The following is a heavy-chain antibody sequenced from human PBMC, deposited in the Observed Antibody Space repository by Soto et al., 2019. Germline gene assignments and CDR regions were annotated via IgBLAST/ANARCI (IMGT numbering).Heavy chain of an antibody. CDR1: GGSISSGGYY. Sequence: SETLSLTCTVSGGSISSGGYYWSWIRQHPGKGLEWIGYIYYSGSTCYNPSLKSRVTISVDTSKNQFSLKLSSVTAADTAVYYCAREREPSYEVWSGYYRHHWFDPWGQGTLVTVSS. V-gene: IGHV4-31*03. CDR2: IYYSGST. D-gene: IGHD3-3*01. J-gene: IGHJ5*02. CDR3: AREREPSYEVWSGYYRHHWFDP.